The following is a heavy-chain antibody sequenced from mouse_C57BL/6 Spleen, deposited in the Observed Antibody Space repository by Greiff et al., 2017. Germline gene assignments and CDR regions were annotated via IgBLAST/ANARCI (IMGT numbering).Heavy chain of an antibody. Sequence: VQLKQSGAELVKPGASVKLSCTASGFNIKDYYMHWVKQRTEQGLEWIGRIDPEDGETKYAPEFQGKATITADTSANTAYLQLSSLTSEDTAVYYCAGDYDGGYYFDYWGQGTTLTVSS. V-gene: IGHV14-2*01. J-gene: IGHJ2*01. CDR2: IDPEDGET. CDR1: GFNIKDYY. CDR3: AGDYDGGYYFDY. D-gene: IGHD2-4*01.